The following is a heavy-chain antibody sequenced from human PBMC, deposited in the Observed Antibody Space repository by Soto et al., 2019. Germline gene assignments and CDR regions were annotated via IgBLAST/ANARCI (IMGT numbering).Heavy chain of an antibody. J-gene: IGHJ6*03. CDR3: YGDYAEDYYYYMDV. Sequence: GGSLRLSCAASGFTFSNAWMSWVRQAPGKGLEWVGRIKSKTDGGTTDYAAPVKGRFTISRDDSKNTLYLQMNSLKTEDTAVYYCYGDYAEDYYYYMDVWGKGTTVTVSS. D-gene: IGHD4-17*01. CDR2: IKSKTDGGTT. V-gene: IGHV3-15*01. CDR1: GFTFSNAW.